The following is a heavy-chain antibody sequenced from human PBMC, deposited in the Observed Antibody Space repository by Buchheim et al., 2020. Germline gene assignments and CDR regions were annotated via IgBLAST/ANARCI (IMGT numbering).Heavy chain of an antibody. D-gene: IGHD3-10*01. Sequence: QLQESGPGLVKPSQTLSLTCAVSGVSISSRGYYWNWIRQRPGKGLEWIGYIYSSGTTYYNPSLKSRVTISVDTSKNQFSLKLNSVTAADTAVYYCATVYGSGNWFDPWGQGTL. V-gene: IGHV4-31*11. CDR3: ATVYGSGNWFDP. CDR1: GVSISSRGYY. J-gene: IGHJ5*02. CDR2: IYSSGTT.